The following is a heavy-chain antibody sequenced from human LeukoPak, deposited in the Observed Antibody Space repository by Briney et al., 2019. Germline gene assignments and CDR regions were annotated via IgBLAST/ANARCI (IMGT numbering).Heavy chain of an antibody. CDR2: ISYDGSKT. Sequence: GGSLRLSCAASGFTINVYTMVWVRQAPGKGPEWVAVISYDGSKTYYGDSVEGRFTISRDNSKNTLWLQMNSLRVEDTAIYYCARDWGIDTWGQGTLVTVSS. D-gene: IGHD3-16*01. J-gene: IGHJ5*02. CDR1: GFTINVYT. CDR3: ARDWGIDT. V-gene: IGHV3-30*04.